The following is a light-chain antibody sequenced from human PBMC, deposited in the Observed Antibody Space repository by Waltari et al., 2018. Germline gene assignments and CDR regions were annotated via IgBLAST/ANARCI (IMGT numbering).Light chain of an antibody. Sequence: DIQMTQSPSSLSASVGDRVTITCQASQDISNYLNWYQQKPGKAPKLLIYDASNLETGVPSRFSGSGSGTDFTFTISSLQPEDIATYYCQQYDNLSLTFGGGTK. CDR1: QDISNY. J-gene: IGKJ4*01. CDR2: DAS. V-gene: IGKV1-33*01. CDR3: QQYDNLSLT.